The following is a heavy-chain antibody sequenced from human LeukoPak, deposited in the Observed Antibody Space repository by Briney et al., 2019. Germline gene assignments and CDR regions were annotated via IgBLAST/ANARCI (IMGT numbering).Heavy chain of an antibody. CDR2: INPSGGST. D-gene: IGHD6-6*01. CDR3: ASKSSNYYYYGMDV. Sequence: ASVKVSCKASGGTFSSYAISWVRQAPGQGLEWMGIINPSGGSTSYAQKFQGRVTMTRDTSTSTVYMELSSLRSEDTAVYYCASKSSNYYYYGMDVWGQGTTVTVSS. V-gene: IGHV1-46*01. J-gene: IGHJ6*02. CDR1: GGTFSSYA.